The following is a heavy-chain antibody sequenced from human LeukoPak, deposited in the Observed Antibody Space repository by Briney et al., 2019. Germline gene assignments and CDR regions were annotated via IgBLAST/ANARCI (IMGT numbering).Heavy chain of an antibody. Sequence: GASVKVSCKASGYTFTKYGLTWVRQAPGQGREWMGWISTDKADTYYAQNYQGRVTMTIDTSTSTAYMELRSLTSDDTAVYYCVRDCASDCSIKGHYFFDLWGRGTLVTVSS. CDR1: GYTFTKYG. CDR3: VRDCASDCSIKGHYFFDL. D-gene: IGHD2-21*02. CDR2: ISTDKADT. V-gene: IGHV1-18*01. J-gene: IGHJ2*01.